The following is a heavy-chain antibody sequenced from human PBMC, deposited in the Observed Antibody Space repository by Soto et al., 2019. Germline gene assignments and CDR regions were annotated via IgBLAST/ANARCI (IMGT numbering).Heavy chain of an antibody. CDR3: VREGYGDYGKPFDY. J-gene: IGHJ4*02. D-gene: IGHD4-17*01. Sequence: QVQLVQSGAEVKKPGSSVKVSCKTSGGTFSNYAISWVRQAPGQGLEWMGGIIPIFGTANYAQKFQGRVTITADESTTTAYMELSSLRSEDTAVYYCVREGYGDYGKPFDYWGQGTLVTVSS. CDR2: IIPIFGTA. CDR1: GGTFSNYA. V-gene: IGHV1-69*01.